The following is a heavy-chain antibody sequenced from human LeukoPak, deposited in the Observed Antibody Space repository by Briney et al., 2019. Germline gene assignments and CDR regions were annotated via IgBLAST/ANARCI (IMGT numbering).Heavy chain of an antibody. D-gene: IGHD2-2*01. CDR3: ARVSYQEGVDY. V-gene: IGHV4-61*02. CDR2: ISPSGST. Sequence: PSETLSLTCTVSGGSINGGNYYWTWLRQPAGKGLEWIGRISPSGSTNHNPSLTSRVTISVDTSKNQFSLKLNFVTAADTAVYYCARVSYQEGVDYWGQGTLVTVSS. J-gene: IGHJ4*02. CDR1: GGSINGGNYY.